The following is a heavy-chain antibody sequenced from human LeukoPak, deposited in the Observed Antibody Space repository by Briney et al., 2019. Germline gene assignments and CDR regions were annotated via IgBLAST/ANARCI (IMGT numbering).Heavy chain of an antibody. D-gene: IGHD6-13*01. CDR2: IYFSGST. J-gene: IGHJ4*02. Sequence: TSETLSLTCTVSGGSISSYYWSWIRQPPGKGLEWIGYIYFSGSTNYNPSLKSRVTISVDTSRNHFSLQLSSLTAADTAVYYCARTSHPHGSSWLFDYWGQGTLVTVSS. CDR1: GGSISSYY. CDR3: ARTSHPHGSSWLFDY. V-gene: IGHV4-59*01.